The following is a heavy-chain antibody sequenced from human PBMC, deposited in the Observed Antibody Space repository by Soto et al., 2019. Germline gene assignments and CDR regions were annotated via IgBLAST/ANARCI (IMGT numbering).Heavy chain of an antibody. Sequence: GGSLRLSCVASGFTFSTYDMHWVRQARGKGLEWVSAIGTTGNTYYPDSVKGRFTVSRDNAENSLYLQMSSLRAEDTAVYYCARTSRFLAWLSRSLDYMDVWAKETTVTVSS. V-gene: IGHV3-13*01. J-gene: IGHJ6*03. CDR2: IGTTGNT. D-gene: IGHD3-3*01. CDR1: GFTFSTYD. CDR3: ARTSRFLAWLSRSLDYMDV.